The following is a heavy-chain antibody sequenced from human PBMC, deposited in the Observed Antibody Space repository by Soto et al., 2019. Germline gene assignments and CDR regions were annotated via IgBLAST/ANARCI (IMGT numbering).Heavy chain of an antibody. CDR3: ARSPKGLGNFDY. D-gene: IGHD3-10*01. J-gene: IGHJ4*02. V-gene: IGHV4-30-4*01. CDR2: IHYSGST. Sequence: SETLSLTCAVSGASISSGFAYYWSWIRQSPGKGLEWIGYIHYSGSTYYNSSLKSRVTMSVDTAKNRFSLKVSSVTAADTAVYYCARSPKGLGNFDYWGQGTLVTVSS. CDR1: GASISSGFAYY.